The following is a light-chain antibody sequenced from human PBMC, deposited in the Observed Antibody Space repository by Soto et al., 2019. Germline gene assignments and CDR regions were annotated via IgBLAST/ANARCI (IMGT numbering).Light chain of an antibody. CDR1: SSNIGAGYD. J-gene: IGLJ2*01. V-gene: IGLV1-40*01. Sequence: QSVLTQPPSVSGAPGQRVTISCTGSSSNIGAGYDVHWYQQLPGTAPKLLIYGNSNRPSGVPDRFSGSKSGTSASLAITGLQAEDAADYYFQSYDSSLSGSHVVFGGGTKLTVL. CDR3: QSYDSSLSGSHVV. CDR2: GNS.